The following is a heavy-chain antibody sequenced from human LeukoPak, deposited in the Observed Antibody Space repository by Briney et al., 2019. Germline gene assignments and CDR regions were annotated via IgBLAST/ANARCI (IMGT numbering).Heavy chain of an antibody. CDR3: ASVPGAQEYYYYYGMDV. CDR1: GGTFSSYA. CDR2: IFPIFGTA. J-gene: IGHJ6*02. V-gene: IGHV1-69*13. D-gene: IGHD2-2*01. Sequence: SVKVSCKDSGGTFSSYAISWVRQAPGQGLEWMGGIFPIFGTANYAQKFQGRVTITADESTSTAYMELSSLRSEDTAVYYCASVPGAQEYYYYYGMDVWGQGTTVTVSS.